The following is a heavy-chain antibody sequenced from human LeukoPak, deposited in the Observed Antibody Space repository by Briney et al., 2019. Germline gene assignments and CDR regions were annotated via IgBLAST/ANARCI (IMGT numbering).Heavy chain of an antibody. Sequence: TGGSLRLSCAASGFTFSSYWMRWVRHAPGKGLVWVSRINSDGSSTSYADSVKGRFTISRDNAKNTLYLQMNSLRAEDTAVYYCARAYCTNGVCYPFFDYWGQGTLVTVSS. CDR1: GFTFSSYW. D-gene: IGHD2-8*01. CDR3: ARAYCTNGVCYPFFDY. V-gene: IGHV3-74*01. CDR2: INSDGSST. J-gene: IGHJ4*02.